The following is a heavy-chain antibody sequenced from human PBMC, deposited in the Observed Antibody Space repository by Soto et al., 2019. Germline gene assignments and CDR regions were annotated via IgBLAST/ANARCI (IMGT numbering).Heavy chain of an antibody. D-gene: IGHD5-18*01. CDR2: IRSKANSYAT. J-gene: IGHJ4*02. CDR3: TRHDGWDTTMINSLGH. V-gene: IGHV3-73*01. CDR1: GFIFSSSA. Sequence: GGSRRLSCAASGFIFSSSAFHWVRQAPGKGLGWVGRIRSKANSYATSYGASVKGRFTISRDDSKSTTYLQINGLKTDDTAVYYCTRHDGWDTTMINSLGHWGQGALVTVSS.